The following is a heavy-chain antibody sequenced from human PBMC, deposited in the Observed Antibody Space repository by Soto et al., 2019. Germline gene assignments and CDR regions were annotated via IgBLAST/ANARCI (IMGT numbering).Heavy chain of an antibody. V-gene: IGHV3-23*01. CDR1: GFTFSTYT. CDR2: ITGGSNT. Sequence: GGSLRLSCAAYGFTFSTYTMNWFRQAPGKGLEWVSAITGGSNTYYADSVKGRFTIPRDNSKKTLYLQMNSLRVEDTAVYYCAKGSGSHYDYFDYWGRGTLVTVSS. J-gene: IGHJ4*02. CDR3: AKGSGSHYDYFDY. D-gene: IGHD1-26*01.